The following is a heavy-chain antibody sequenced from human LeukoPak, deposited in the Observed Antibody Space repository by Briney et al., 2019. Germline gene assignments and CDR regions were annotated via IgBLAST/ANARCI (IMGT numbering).Heavy chain of an antibody. J-gene: IGHJ4*02. CDR2: IHNSGRT. CDR3: ARHGTISSESYFDY. Sequence: KPSETLSLTCSVSGGSVSSYYWSWIRQSPGKGLGWIGYIHNSGRTNYNPSLKSRVTGFVDTSKNQVSLRLSSVTAADTAVYYCARHGTISSESYFDYWGQGALVTVSS. CDR1: GGSVSSYY. V-gene: IGHV4-59*08. D-gene: IGHD1-14*01.